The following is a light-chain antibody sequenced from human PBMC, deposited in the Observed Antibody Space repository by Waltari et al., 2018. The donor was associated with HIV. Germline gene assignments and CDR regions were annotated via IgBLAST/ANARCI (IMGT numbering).Light chain of an antibody. Sequence: DIQMTQSPSSVSASVGDGVTITCQASQDITNYLNWYQQKPGKAPKLLIYDASNLETGVPSRFSGSGFATDFTFTISSLQPEDIATYYCQQYDHFLSFGGGTKVEIK. CDR2: DAS. J-gene: IGKJ4*01. V-gene: IGKV1-33*01. CDR3: QQYDHFLS. CDR1: QDITNY.